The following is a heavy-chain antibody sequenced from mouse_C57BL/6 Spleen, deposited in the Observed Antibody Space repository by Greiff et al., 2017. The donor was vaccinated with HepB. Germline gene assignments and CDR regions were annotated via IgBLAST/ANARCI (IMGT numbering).Heavy chain of an antibody. CDR3: ARSDDGYWYFDY. V-gene: IGHV1-42*01. CDR2: INPSTGGT. CDR1: GYSFTGYY. J-gene: IGHJ2*01. D-gene: IGHD2-3*01. Sequence: EVQLQQSGPELVKPGASVKISCKAPGYSFTGYYMNWVKQSPEKSLEWIGEINPSTGGTTYNQKFKAKATLTVDKSSSTAYMQLKSLTSEDSAVYYCARSDDGYWYFDYWGQGTTLTVSS.